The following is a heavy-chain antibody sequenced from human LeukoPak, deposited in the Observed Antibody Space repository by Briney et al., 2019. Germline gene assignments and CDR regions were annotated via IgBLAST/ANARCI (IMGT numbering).Heavy chain of an antibody. V-gene: IGHV4-30-4*01. D-gene: IGHD5-18*01. Sequence: SQTLSLTCTVSAGSISSGDYYWSWIRQPPGKGLVWIGYIYHSGSTYYNPSLKSRVTISVDTSKNQFSLKLSSVTAADTAVYYCASSGYSYGYGEDYWGQGTLVTVSS. CDR1: AGSISSGDYY. CDR3: ASSGYSYGYGEDY. J-gene: IGHJ4*02. CDR2: IYHSGST.